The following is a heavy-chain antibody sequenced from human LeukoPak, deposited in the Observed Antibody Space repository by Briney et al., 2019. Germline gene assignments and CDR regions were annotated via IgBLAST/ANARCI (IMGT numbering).Heavy chain of an antibody. CDR3: AKAPRYYYGSGSYYVDY. D-gene: IGHD3-10*01. CDR1: GFTFTSYA. Sequence: QPGGSLRLSCAASGFTFTSYAMHWVRQAPGKGLEWVAVISYDGSNKYYADSVKGRFTISRDNSKNTLYLQMNSLRAEDTAVYSCAKAPRYYYGSGSYYVDYWGQGTLVTVSS. CDR2: ISYDGSNK. J-gene: IGHJ4*02. V-gene: IGHV3-30-3*01.